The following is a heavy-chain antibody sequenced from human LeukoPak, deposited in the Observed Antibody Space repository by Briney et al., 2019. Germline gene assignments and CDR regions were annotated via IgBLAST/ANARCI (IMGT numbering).Heavy chain of an antibody. J-gene: IGHJ4*02. CDR1: GFTVSSNY. CDR3: ARDSSSSWYNY. Sequence: PGGSLRLSCAASGFTVSSNYMSWVRQAPGKGLEWVSVIYSGGSTYYADSVKGRFTISRDNSKNTLYLQMNSLRAEDTTVYYCARDSSSSWYNYWGQGTLVTVSS. V-gene: IGHV3-53*01. D-gene: IGHD6-13*01. CDR2: IYSGGST.